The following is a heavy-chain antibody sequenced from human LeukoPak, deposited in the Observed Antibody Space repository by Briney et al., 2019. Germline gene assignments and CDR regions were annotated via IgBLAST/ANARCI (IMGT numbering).Heavy chain of an antibody. Sequence: PGGSLRLSCAASGFTFSDYNMNWVRQSPEKGLEWVSSITSGTTYIYYADSVRGRFTLSRDSAKNSLYLQMNSLRAEDTAVYYCARWPYSSSYYFDYWGQGTLVTVSS. V-gene: IGHV3-21*01. CDR1: GFTFSDYN. CDR2: ITSGTTYI. CDR3: ARWPYSSSYYFDY. J-gene: IGHJ4*02. D-gene: IGHD6-6*01.